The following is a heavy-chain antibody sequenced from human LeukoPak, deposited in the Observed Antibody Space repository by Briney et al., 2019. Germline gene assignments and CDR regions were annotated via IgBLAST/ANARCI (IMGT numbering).Heavy chain of an antibody. D-gene: IGHD1-26*01. Sequence: SETLSLTCTVSGGFLSGYYWSWIRQPPGKGLEWIGYIYYSGNIDYNPSLKSRVTISVDTSKNQFSLKLSSVTAADTAVYYCAREHKWELGAFDIWGQGTMVTVSS. CDR2: IYYSGNI. CDR3: AREHKWELGAFDI. J-gene: IGHJ3*02. CDR1: GGFLSGYY. V-gene: IGHV4-59*01.